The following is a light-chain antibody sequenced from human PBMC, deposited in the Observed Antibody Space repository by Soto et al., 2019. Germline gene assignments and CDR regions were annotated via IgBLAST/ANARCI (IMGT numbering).Light chain of an antibody. CDR2: DIN. V-gene: IGLV2-14*01. Sequence: QSVLTQPASVSGSPGQSITISCTGTSSDVGNYIFVSWYRQHPGKAPKLMIYDINNRPSGVSNRFSGSKSGNTASLTISGLQAEDEADYYCVSYTTSASYVFGNRTKVTVL. CDR3: VSYTTSASYV. CDR1: SSDVGNYIF. J-gene: IGLJ1*01.